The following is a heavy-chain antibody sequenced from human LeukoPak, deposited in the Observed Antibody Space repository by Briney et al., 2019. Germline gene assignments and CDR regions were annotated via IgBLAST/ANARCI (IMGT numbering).Heavy chain of an antibody. CDR2: IYDTGNT. Sequence: SETLSLTCTVSGGSISSYYWSWIRQPPGKGLEWVGNIYDTGNTNYNPSLKSRVTMSSDTSKNQFSLKLTSVTAADTAVYYCARDMGNWNNYYYYGMDVWGQGTAVTVSS. V-gene: IGHV4-59*01. CDR3: ARDMGNWNNYYYYGMDV. J-gene: IGHJ6*02. D-gene: IGHD1-1*01. CDR1: GGSISSYY.